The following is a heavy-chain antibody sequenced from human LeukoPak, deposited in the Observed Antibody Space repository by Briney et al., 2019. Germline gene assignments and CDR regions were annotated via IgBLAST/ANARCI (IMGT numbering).Heavy chain of an antibody. CDR2: ISSSSSTI. CDR3: AKDQYSSSWYGMDV. Sequence: GGSLRLSCAASGFTFSDYYMSWIRQAPGKGLEWVSYISSSSSTIYYADSVKGRFTISRDNAKNSLYLQMNSLRAEDTAVYYCAKDQYSSSWYGMDVWGQGTTVTVSS. J-gene: IGHJ6*02. CDR1: GFTFSDYY. D-gene: IGHD6-13*01. V-gene: IGHV3-11*04.